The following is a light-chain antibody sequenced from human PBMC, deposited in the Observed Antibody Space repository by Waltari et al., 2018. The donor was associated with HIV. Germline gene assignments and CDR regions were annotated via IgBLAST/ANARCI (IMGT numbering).Light chain of an antibody. Sequence: DIQMTQSPSALSASVGDRVTITCRASQTISSWLAWYQQKPGKAPKLLIYTASTLENGVPSRFSGSGSGTEFTLNISRLQPDDFATYYCQQYNNWVTCGQGTKVEIK. CDR2: TAS. CDR3: QQYNNWVT. J-gene: IGKJ1*01. V-gene: IGKV1-5*03. CDR1: QTISSW.